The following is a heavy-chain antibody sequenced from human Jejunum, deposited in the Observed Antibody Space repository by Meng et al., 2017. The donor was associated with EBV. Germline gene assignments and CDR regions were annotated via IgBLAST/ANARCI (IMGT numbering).Heavy chain of an antibody. CDR1: GFTFSSYW. Sequence: RVVGSGGALVKPGGSLRLSCAASGFTFSSYWMHWVRQDPGKGLVWVSRINEDGRITTYADSVKGRFTISRDNTKNTLYLQMNSLRAEDTAVYFCSRDLVGSADDWGQGTLVTVSS. V-gene: IGHV3-74*01. CDR3: SRDLVGSADD. D-gene: IGHD6-25*01. CDR2: INEDGRIT. J-gene: IGHJ4*02.